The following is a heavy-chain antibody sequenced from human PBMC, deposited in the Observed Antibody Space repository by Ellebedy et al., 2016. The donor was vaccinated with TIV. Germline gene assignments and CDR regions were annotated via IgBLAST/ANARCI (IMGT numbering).Heavy chain of an antibody. D-gene: IGHD3-9*01. J-gene: IGHJ4*02. V-gene: IGHV3-11*04. CDR2: ISSSGSTI. CDR3: ARGQYYDILTGYPDY. Sequence: PSETLSLTCTVSGGSISSSSYYWGWIRQPPGKGLEWVSYISSSGSTIYYADPVKGRFTISRDNAKNSLYLQMNSLRAEDTAVYYCARGQYYDILTGYPDYWGQGTLVTVSS. CDR1: GGSISSSSYY.